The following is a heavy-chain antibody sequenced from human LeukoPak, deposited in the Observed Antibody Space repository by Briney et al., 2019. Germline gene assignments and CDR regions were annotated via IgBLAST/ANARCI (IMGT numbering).Heavy chain of an antibody. CDR2: IYHSGST. V-gene: IGHV4-38-2*02. CDR3: AGGRGDPAFDI. Sequence: PSETLSLTCTVSGYSISSGYYWGWIRQPPGKGLEWIGSIYHSGSTYYNPSFKSRVTISVDTSKNQFSLKLSSVTAADTAVYYCAGGRGDPAFDIWGQGTMVTVSS. J-gene: IGHJ3*02. D-gene: IGHD2-21*02. CDR1: GYSISSGYY.